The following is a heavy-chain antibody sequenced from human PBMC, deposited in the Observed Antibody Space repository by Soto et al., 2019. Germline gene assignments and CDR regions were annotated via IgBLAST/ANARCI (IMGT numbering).Heavy chain of an antibody. CDR1: GGSISSGGYY. Sequence: QVQLQESGPGLVKPSQTLSLTCTVSGGSISSGGYYWSWIRQHPGNGLEWIGYIYYSGSTYYNPSLKVRVTISVDTSKNQFALKLSSVTAADTAVYYFARVNLEGRRLGELSYIDYWCQGTLVTVSA. V-gene: IGHV4-31*03. J-gene: IGHJ4*02. CDR2: IYYSGST. CDR3: ARVNLEGRRLGELSYIDY. D-gene: IGHD3-16*02.